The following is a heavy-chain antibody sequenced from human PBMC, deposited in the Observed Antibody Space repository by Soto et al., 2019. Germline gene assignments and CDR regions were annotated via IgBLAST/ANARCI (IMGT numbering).Heavy chain of an antibody. D-gene: IGHD3-22*01. CDR1: GXTFSSYS. J-gene: IGHJ4*02. V-gene: IGHV3-23*01. Sequence: QPXGSLRLSCAASGXTFSSYSMSWVRQAPGKGLELVSAIIGSGGSTYYADSVKGRFTIYRDNSKNTLYLQMNSLRAEYTAVYYCEKVSLPNYYDSSGYPFDYWGQGTLVTVS. CDR3: EKVSLPNYYDSSGYPFDY. CDR2: IIGSGGST.